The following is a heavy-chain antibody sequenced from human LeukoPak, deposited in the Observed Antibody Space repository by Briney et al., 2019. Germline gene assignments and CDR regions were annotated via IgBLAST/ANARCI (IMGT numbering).Heavy chain of an antibody. CDR1: GFNFSSYE. V-gene: IGHV3-48*03. J-gene: IGHJ3*02. Sequence: PGGSLRLSRAASGFNFSSYEMNWVRPAPGKGLEGVSYISSSGSTIYYADSVKGRFTISRDNAKNSLYLQMNSLRAEDTAVYYCARGSATANDAFDIWGQGTMVTVSS. CDR2: ISSSGSTI. CDR3: ARGSATANDAFDI. D-gene: IGHD6-6*01.